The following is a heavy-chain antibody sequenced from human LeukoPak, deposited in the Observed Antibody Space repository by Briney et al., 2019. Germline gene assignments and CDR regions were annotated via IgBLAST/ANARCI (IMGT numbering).Heavy chain of an antibody. CDR3: ARERDMYYYDSSGYYQPHPIDY. CDR2: IYYSGST. Sequence: SETLSLTCTVSGGSISSSSYYWGWIRQPPGKGLEWIGSIYYSGSTYYNPSLKSRVTISVDTSKNQFPLKLSSVTAADTAVYYCARERDMYYYDSSGYYQPHPIDYWGQGTLVTVSS. V-gene: IGHV4-39*02. D-gene: IGHD3-22*01. CDR1: GGSISSSSYY. J-gene: IGHJ4*02.